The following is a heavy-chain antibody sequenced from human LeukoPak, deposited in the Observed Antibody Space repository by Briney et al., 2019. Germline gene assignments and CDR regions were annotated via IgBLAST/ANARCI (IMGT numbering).Heavy chain of an antibody. CDR3: AKNLTYYYDSSGLKERY. D-gene: IGHD3-22*01. CDR1: GFTFSSYA. J-gene: IGHJ4*02. Sequence: TGGSLRLSCAASGFTFSSYAMSWVRQAPGKGLEWVSAISGSGGSTYYADSVKGRFTISRDNSKNTLYLQMNSLRTEDTAVYYCAKNLTYYYDSSGLKERYWGQGTLVTVSS. V-gene: IGHV3-23*01. CDR2: ISGSGGST.